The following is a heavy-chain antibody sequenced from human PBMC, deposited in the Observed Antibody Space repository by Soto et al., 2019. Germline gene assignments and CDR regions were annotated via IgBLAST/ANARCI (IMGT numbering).Heavy chain of an antibody. CDR2: IWYDGSNK. Sequence: PGGSLRLSSAASGFTFSSYGMHWVRQAPGKGLEWVAVIWYDGSNKYYADSVKGRFTISRDNSKNTLYLQMNSLRAEDTAVYYCARGESEPYYDILTGQPPLDYWGQGTLVTVSS. CDR1: GFTFSSYG. CDR3: ARGESEPYYDILTGQPPLDY. V-gene: IGHV3-33*01. J-gene: IGHJ4*02. D-gene: IGHD3-9*01.